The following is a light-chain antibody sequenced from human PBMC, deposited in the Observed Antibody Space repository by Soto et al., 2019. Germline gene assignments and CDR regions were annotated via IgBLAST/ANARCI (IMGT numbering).Light chain of an antibody. CDR1: SSNIGSNY. CDR2: KNT. CDR3: AAWDDSVSGWV. Sequence: QSVLTQPPSESGTPGQRVIISCSGSSSNIGSNYVYWYQQLPGTAPKVVIYKNTQRPSGVPDRFAGSKSGTSASLAIIGPRSHDEADYYCAAWDDSVSGWVFGGGTKLTVL. J-gene: IGLJ3*02. V-gene: IGLV1-47*01.